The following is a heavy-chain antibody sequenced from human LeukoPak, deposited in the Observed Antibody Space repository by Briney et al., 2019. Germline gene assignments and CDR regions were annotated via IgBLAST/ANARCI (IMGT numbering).Heavy chain of an antibody. CDR3: ATGVMEIYYFDY. CDR2: FDPEDGET. Sequence: ASVNVSCKVSGYTLTELSMHWVRQAPGKGLEWMGGFDPEDGETIYAQKFQGRVTMTEDTSTDTAYMELSSLRSEDTAVYYCATGVMEIYYFDYWGQGTLVTVSS. V-gene: IGHV1-24*01. CDR1: GYTLTELS. D-gene: IGHD2-21*01. J-gene: IGHJ4*02.